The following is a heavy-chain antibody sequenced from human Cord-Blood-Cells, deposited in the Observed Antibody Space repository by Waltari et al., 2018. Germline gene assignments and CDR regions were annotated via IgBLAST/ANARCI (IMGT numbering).Heavy chain of an antibody. Sequence: QVQLQQWGAGLLKPSETLSLTCAVYGGSFSGYYWSWIRQPPGKGLEWIGEINHSGSTNYNPSLKSRVTIAVDTSKNQFSLKLSSVTAADTAVYYCARIIVGATYSDYWGQGTLVTVSS. D-gene: IGHD1-26*01. CDR3: ARIIVGATYSDY. CDR2: INHSGST. J-gene: IGHJ4*02. CDR1: GGSFSGYY. V-gene: IGHV4-34*01.